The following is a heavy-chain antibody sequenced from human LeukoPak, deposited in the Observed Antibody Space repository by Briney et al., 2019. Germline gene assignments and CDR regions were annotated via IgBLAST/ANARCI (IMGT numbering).Heavy chain of an antibody. J-gene: IGHJ4*02. CDR2: INHSGST. CDR1: GGSFSGYY. Sequence: SETLSLTCAAYGGSFSGYYWSWIRQPPGKGLEWIGEINHSGSTNYNPSLKSRVTISVDTSKNQFSLKLSSVTAADTAVYYCARAGYSSSFFDYWGQGTLVTVSS. CDR3: ARAGYSSSFFDY. D-gene: IGHD6-13*01. V-gene: IGHV4-34*01.